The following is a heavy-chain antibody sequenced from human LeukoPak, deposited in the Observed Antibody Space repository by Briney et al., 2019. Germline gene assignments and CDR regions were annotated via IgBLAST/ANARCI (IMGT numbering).Heavy chain of an antibody. CDR2: ISINGGTT. D-gene: IGHD6-13*01. J-gene: IGHJ2*01. Sequence: GGSLRLSCAASGFTFSSYAMHWVRQAPGKGLEYVSAISINGGTTYYANSAKGRFTISRDNSKNTLYLQMGSLRAEDRAVYYCAKGYSSSWYWYFDLWGRGTLVTVSS. CDR1: GFTFSSYA. V-gene: IGHV3-64*01. CDR3: AKGYSSSWYWYFDL.